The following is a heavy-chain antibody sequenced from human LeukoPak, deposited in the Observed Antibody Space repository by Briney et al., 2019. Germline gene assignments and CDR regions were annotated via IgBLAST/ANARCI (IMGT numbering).Heavy chain of an antibody. V-gene: IGHV3-23*01. CDR3: VDVSSWYDNGGDY. D-gene: IGHD6-13*01. CDR2: ISGSGGST. Sequence: GGSLTLSCAASGFTFSSYAMSWVRQAPGKGLEWVSAISGSGGSTYYADSVKGRFTISRDNSKNTLYLQMNSLRAEDTAVYYCVDVSSWYDNGGDYWGQGTLVTVSS. J-gene: IGHJ4*02. CDR1: GFTFSSYA.